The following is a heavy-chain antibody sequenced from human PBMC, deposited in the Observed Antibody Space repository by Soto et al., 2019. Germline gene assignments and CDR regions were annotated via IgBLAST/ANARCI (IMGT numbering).Heavy chain of an antibody. Sequence: QVQLVQSGAEEKKPGASVKVSCKASGYTFTSYGISWVRQAPGQGLEWMGWISAYNGNTNYAQKLQGRVSMTTDTFTSTAYMELRSLRSDDTAVYYCARALYCSSTSCRIGFFDYWGQGTLVTVSS. D-gene: IGHD2-2*01. CDR3: ARALYCSSTSCRIGFFDY. CDR2: ISAYNGNT. CDR1: GYTFTSYG. J-gene: IGHJ4*02. V-gene: IGHV1-18*04.